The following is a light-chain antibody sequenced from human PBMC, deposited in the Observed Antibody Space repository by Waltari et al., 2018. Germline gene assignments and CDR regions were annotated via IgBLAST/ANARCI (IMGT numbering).Light chain of an antibody. CDR3: QKYDRLPAT. V-gene: IGKV3-20*01. Sequence: EIGMTQSPGTLSLSPGERGTLSCRASQSVSRFLAWYQQKPGQAPRLLIYGASTRATGIPDRFSGSGWGTDFILTISRLEPEDFAVYYCQKYDRLPATFGQGTKVEIK. CDR2: GAS. CDR1: QSVSRF. J-gene: IGKJ1*01.